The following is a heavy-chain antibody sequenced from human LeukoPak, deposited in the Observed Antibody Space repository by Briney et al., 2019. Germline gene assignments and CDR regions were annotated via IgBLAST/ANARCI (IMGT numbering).Heavy chain of an antibody. D-gene: IGHD1-26*01. Sequence: GGSLRLSCAASGFTFSTHWMSWVRQAPGKGLEWVANIKIDGSEKNYVDSVKGRFTISRDNAKNSLYLQMNSLRAEDTAVYYCARDSVGADAFDIWGQGTMVTVSS. J-gene: IGHJ3*02. CDR1: GFTFSTHW. CDR3: ARDSVGADAFDI. CDR2: IKIDGSEK. V-gene: IGHV3-7*01.